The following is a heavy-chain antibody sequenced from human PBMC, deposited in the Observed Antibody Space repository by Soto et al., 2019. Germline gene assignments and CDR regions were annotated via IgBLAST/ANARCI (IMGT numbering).Heavy chain of an antibody. CDR3: ARLTYYYGSGSYGAFDI. Sequence: SETLSLTCTVSGGSISRYYWSWIRQPPGKGLEWIGYVYYSGSTNYNPSLKSRVTISVDTSKNQFSLKLSSVTAADTAVYYCARLTYYYGSGSYGAFDIWGQRTMVTVS. CDR1: GGSISRYY. J-gene: IGHJ3*02. V-gene: IGHV4-59*08. D-gene: IGHD3-10*01. CDR2: VYYSGST.